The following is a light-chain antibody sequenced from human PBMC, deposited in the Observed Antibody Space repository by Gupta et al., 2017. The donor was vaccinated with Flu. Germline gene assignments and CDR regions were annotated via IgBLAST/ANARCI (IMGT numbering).Light chain of an antibody. Sequence: QSAPTQPRSVSGSPGQSVTISCTGSRKDVGGSNRVSWYQQRPGKAPKLILYDVTERPSGVPDRFSGSKSGNTASLTISGLQADDEADYYCSSHAGRVTWVFGTGTTVTVL. CDR1: RKDVGGSNR. V-gene: IGLV2-11*01. CDR2: DVT. J-gene: IGLJ1*01. CDR3: SSHAGRVTWV.